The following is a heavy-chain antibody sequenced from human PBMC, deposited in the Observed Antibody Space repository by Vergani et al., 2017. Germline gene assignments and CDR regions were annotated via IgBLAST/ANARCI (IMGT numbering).Heavy chain of an antibody. Sequence: QVQLQQWGGGLLKPSETLSLTCVVNGGSFTSYHWTWIRQSPGEGLEWVGDIDHTGRPDYNPSLKSRLTMSVDKSRNQFSLTLNSVTATDTAIYFCARVNTETNCHCYYYYDRDVLGEATAVTVS. D-gene: IGHD4-11*01. J-gene: IGHJ6*03. CDR2: IDHTGRP. CDR3: ARVNTETNCHCYYYYDRDV. CDR1: GGSFTSYH. V-gene: IGHV4-34*01.